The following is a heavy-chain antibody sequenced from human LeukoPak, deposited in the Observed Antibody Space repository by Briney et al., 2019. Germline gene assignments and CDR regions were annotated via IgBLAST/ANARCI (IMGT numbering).Heavy chain of an antibody. CDR2: IIPILGIA. CDR3: ARSWSSSHAFDI. J-gene: IGHJ3*02. V-gene: IGHV1-69*04. CDR1: GGTFSSYA. Sequence: SVKVSCKASGGTFSSYAISWVRQAPGQGLEWMGRIIPILGIANYAQKFQGRVTITADKSTSTAYMELSSLRSEDTAVYYCARSWSSSHAFDIWGQGTKVTVS. D-gene: IGHD6-13*01.